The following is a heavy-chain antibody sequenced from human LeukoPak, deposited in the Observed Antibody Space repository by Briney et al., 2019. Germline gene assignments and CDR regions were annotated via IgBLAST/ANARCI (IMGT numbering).Heavy chain of an antibody. J-gene: IGHJ4*02. V-gene: IGHV3-15*01. CDR1: GFTFCNAW. Sequence: GGSLRLSCAASGFTFCNAWMSCVRQAPGEGLGWVVRIKSKTDGGTTDYAAPVKARFTISRDDSKNTLYLQMNRLKTEDTAVYYCTTEGYSYGSGSYYNGDYWGRGPLLTV. CDR3: TTEGYSYGSGSYYNGDY. CDR2: IKSKTDGGTT. D-gene: IGHD3-10*01.